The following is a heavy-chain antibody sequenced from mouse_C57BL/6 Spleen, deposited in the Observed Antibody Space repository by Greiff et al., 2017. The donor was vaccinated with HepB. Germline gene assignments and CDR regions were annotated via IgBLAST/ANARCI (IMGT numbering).Heavy chain of an antibody. J-gene: IGHJ3*01. CDR3: ARPLCYDGYPAWFAY. D-gene: IGHD2-3*01. CDR2: ISSGGSYT. Sequence: VQLKESGGDLVKPGGSLKLSCAASGFTFSSYGMSWVRQTPDKRLEWVATISSGGSYTYYPDSVKGRLTISRDNAKKTLYLQMSSLKSEDTARYYCARPLCYDGYPAWFAYWGQGTLVTVSA. CDR1: GFTFSSYG. V-gene: IGHV5-6*01.